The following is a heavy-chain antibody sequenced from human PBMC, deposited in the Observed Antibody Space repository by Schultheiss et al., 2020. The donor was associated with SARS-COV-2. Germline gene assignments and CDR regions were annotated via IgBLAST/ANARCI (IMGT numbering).Heavy chain of an antibody. V-gene: IGHV1-69*13. CDR2: IIPIFGTA. J-gene: IGHJ4*02. CDR3: ARGRSSLSSVGLSFDY. D-gene: IGHD6-6*01. Sequence: SVKVSCKASGGTFSSYAISWVRQAPGQGLEWKGGIIPIFGTANYAQKFQGRVTITADESTSTAYMELSSLRSEDTAVYYCARGRSSLSSVGLSFDYWGQGTLVTVSS. CDR1: GGTFSSYA.